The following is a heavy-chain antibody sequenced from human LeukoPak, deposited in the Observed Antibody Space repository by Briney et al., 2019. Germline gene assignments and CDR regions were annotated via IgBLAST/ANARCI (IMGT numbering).Heavy chain of an antibody. CDR2: IAYDGSNK. CDR3: AKYAAAGAYDRHSEIDS. J-gene: IGHJ4*02. V-gene: IGHV3-30*18. D-gene: IGHD3-22*01. CDR1: GFPFGRYA. Sequence: GGSLRLSCTASGFPFGRYAMHWLRQAPGKGLEWVAVIAYDGSNKYSADSLKGQGRFTISRDNSKNLLFLEMNSLRPEDTAVYYCAKYAAAGAYDRHSEIDSWGQGTLVTVSS.